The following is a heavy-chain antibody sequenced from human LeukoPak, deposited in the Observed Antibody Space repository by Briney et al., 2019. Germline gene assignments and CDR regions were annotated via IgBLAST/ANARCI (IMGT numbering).Heavy chain of an antibody. CDR1: GFTFSSYW. CDR2: INSDGSST. D-gene: IGHD5-12*01. J-gene: IGHJ4*02. V-gene: IGHV3-74*01. Sequence: GGSLRLSCAASGFTFSSYWMHWVRHAPGKGLVWVSRINSDGSSTSYADSVKGRFTISRDNAKNTLYLQMNSLRAEDTAVYYCAXTVATSIPFDYWGQGTLVTVSS. CDR3: AXTVATSIPFDY.